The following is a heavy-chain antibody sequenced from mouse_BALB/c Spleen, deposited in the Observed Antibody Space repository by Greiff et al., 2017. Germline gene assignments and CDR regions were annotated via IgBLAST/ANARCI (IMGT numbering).Heavy chain of an antibody. V-gene: IGHV2-9*02. CDR1: GFSLTSYG. CDR3: ARGNYERYYAMDY. D-gene: IGHD2-1*01. CDR2: IWAGGST. Sequence: VQLKESGPGLVAPSQSLSITCTVSGFSLTSYGVHWVRQPPGKGLEWLGVIWAGGSTNYNSALMSRLSISKDNSKSQVFLKMNSLQTDDTAMYYCARGNYERYYAMDYWGQGTSVTVSS. J-gene: IGHJ4*01.